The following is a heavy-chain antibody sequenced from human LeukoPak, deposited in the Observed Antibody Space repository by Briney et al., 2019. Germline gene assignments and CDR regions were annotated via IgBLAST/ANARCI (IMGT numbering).Heavy chain of an antibody. V-gene: IGHV4-39*07. D-gene: IGHD2-21*01. CDR1: GDSISLSFYY. CDR3: SVAIYYYYYYYMDV. J-gene: IGHJ6*03. CDR2: VYYSGTT. Sequence: SETLSLTCSVSGDSISLSFYYWGWIRQPPGKALEWIGSVYYSGTTSYNPSLKSRVTISVDTSKNQFSLKLSSVTAADTAVYYCSVAIYYYYYYYMDVWGKGTTVTVSS.